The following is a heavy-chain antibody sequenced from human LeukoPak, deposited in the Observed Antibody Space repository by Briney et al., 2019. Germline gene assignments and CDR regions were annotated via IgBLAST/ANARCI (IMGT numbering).Heavy chain of an antibody. J-gene: IGHJ3*02. CDR2: IYHSGST. V-gene: IGHV4-4*02. Sequence: SETLSLTCAVSGGSISSSNWWSWVRQPPGKGLEWIGEIYHSGSTNYNPSLKSRVTISVDTSKNQFSLKLSSVTAADTAVYYCARGCSSTSCYEAFDIWGQGTMVTVSS. D-gene: IGHD2-2*01. CDR3: ARGCSSTSCYEAFDI. CDR1: GGSISSSNW.